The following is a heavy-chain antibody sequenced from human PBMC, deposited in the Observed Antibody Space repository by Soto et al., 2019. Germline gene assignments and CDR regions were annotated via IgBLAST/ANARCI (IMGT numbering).Heavy chain of an antibody. CDR1: GYSFTTHA. Sequence: GPPVKVSCKASGYSFTTHAMIWVRQAPGQRPEWMGWINTGNGNTRYSPKFQGRVNITRDTSASTAYMELSSLKSEDTAVYYCARGEQLYHYYYGMDVWGQGSMVTVSS. CDR2: INTGNGNT. CDR3: ARGEQLYHYYYGMDV. V-gene: IGHV1-3*04. J-gene: IGHJ6*02.